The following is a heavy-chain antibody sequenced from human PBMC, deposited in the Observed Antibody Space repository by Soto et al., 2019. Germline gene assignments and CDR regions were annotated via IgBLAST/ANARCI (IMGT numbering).Heavy chain of an antibody. Sequence: XLIRQPPGKGLEWIGYIYYSGSTNYNPSLKSRVTISVDTSKNQFSLKLSSVTAADTAVYYCARRYGGNLDYWGQGTLVTVSS. CDR3: ARRYGGNLDY. D-gene: IGHD1-26*01. J-gene: IGHJ4*02. CDR2: IYYSGST. V-gene: IGHV4-59*08.